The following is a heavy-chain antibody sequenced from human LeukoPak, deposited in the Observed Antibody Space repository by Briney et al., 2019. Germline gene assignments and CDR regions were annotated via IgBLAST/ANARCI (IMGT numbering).Heavy chain of an antibody. V-gene: IGHV1-46*01. CDR3: ARSATIFGVATLGY. CDR2: INPSDGST. Sequence: GASVKVSCKASGYTFTVYHMHWVRQAPGQGLEWMGIINPSDGSTTYAQKFQGRVSITRDMSTSTIYMELSSLRSDDTAVYYCARSATIFGVATLGYWGQGTPVTVSS. CDR1: GYTFTVYH. D-gene: IGHD3-3*01. J-gene: IGHJ4*02.